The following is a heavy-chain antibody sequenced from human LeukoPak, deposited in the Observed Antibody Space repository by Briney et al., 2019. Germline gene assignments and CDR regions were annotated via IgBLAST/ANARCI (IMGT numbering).Heavy chain of an antibody. J-gene: IGHJ4*02. CDR3: ARDRGVTFGGVIVPYYFDY. CDR2: IWYDGSNK. V-gene: IGHV3-33*01. Sequence: GGSLRLSCAASGFTFSSYGMHWVRQAPGKGLEWVAVIWYDGSNKYYADSVKGRFTISRDNSKNTLYLQMNSLRAEDTAVYYCARDRGVTFGGVIVPYYFDYWGQGTLVTVSS. D-gene: IGHD3-16*02. CDR1: GFTFSSYG.